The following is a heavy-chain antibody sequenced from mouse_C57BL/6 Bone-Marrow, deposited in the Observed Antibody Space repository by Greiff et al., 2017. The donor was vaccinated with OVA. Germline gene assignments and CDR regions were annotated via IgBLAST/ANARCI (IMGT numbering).Heavy chain of an antibody. CDR1: GYAFSSSW. V-gene: IGHV1-82*01. Sequence: QVQLKQSGPELVKPGASVKISCKASGYAFSSSWMNWVKQRPGKGLEWIGRIYPGDGDTNYNGKFKGKATLTADKSSSTAYMQLSSLTSEDSAVYFCANYYGSSLWYFDVWGTGTTVTVSS. CDR2: IYPGDGDT. CDR3: ANYYGSSLWYFDV. D-gene: IGHD1-1*01. J-gene: IGHJ1*03.